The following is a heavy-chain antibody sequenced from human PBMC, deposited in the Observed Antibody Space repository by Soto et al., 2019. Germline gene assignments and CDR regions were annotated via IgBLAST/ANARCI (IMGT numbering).Heavy chain of an antibody. V-gene: IGHV1-2*04. CDR3: ARDRDYRINSYDMVV. J-gene: IGHJ6*02. Sequence: ASVEVSCKASGYTFTDYYLHWVRQAPGQGLEWMGWINPNSGGTNYAQKFQGWVTMTGDTPINTAYMELSRLRSDDTAVYYCARDRDYRINSYDMVVWGQETPVTVS. D-gene: IGHD4-4*01. CDR1: GYTFTDYY. CDR2: INPNSGGT.